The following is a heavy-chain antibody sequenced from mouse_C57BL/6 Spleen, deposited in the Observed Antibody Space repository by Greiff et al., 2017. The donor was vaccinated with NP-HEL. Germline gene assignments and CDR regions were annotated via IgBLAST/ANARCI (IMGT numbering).Heavy chain of an antibody. J-gene: IGHJ2*01. CDR2: INPNYGTT. D-gene: IGHD1-1*01. Sequence: VQLKESGPELVKPGASVKISCKASGYSFTDYNMNWVKQSNGKSLEWIGVINPNYGTTSYNQKFKGKATLTVDQSSSTAYMQLHSLTSEDSAVYYCARSDYGSSPYFDYWGQGTTLTVSS. CDR1: GYSFTDYN. V-gene: IGHV1-39*01. CDR3: ARSDYGSSPYFDY.